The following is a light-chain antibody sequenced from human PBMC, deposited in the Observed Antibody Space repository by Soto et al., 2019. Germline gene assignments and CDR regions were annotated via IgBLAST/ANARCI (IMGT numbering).Light chain of an antibody. V-gene: IGKV1-9*01. Sequence: DIPLTQSPSFLSASVGDRVTITCRASQGISNYLTWYQQKPGKAPNLLIYSASTLQSGVPSRFSGSGSGIEFTLTISSLQPEDFATYYCPQINSHRWSFGQGTKVEIK. CDR2: SAS. J-gene: IGKJ1*01. CDR3: PQINSHRWS. CDR1: QGISNY.